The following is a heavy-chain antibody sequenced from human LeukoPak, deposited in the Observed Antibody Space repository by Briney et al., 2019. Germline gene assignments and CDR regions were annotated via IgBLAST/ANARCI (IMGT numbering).Heavy chain of an antibody. CDR1: GDSFTAYY. CDR3: ARYGGFRVRGGMGHYFCYMDV. Sequence: SETLSLTCGVSGDSFTAYYWTWVRQPPGKGLEWIGEIHHSGYTKSNPSLSSRVTISIDTSKNQFSLNLFSVTAADTAVYYCARYGGFRVRGGMGHYFCYMDVWDKGTTVTVSS. D-gene: IGHD3-10*01. V-gene: IGHV4-34*01. J-gene: IGHJ6*03. CDR2: IHHSGYT.